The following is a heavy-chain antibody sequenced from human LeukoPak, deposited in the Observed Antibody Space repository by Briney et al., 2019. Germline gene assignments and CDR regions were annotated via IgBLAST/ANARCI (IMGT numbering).Heavy chain of an antibody. V-gene: IGHV3-21*01. CDR3: ARNWGPSDY. Sequence: GGSLRLPCAASGFIFNIYTMNWVRQAAGKGLEWVSSISSSSSHIYYADSVKGRFTISRDNAKNSLYLQMNSLKAEDTAVYYCARNWGPSDYWGQGALVTVSS. CDR1: GFIFNIYT. D-gene: IGHD3-16*01. J-gene: IGHJ4*02. CDR2: ISSSSSHI.